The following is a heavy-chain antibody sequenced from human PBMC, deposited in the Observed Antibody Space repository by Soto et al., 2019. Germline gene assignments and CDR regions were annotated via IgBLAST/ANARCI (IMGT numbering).Heavy chain of an antibody. CDR1: GFSLSTSGVG. Sequence: QITLKESGPTLVNPTQTLTLTCTFSGFSLSTSGVGVGWIRQPPGKALEWLALIYWDDDKRYSPSLKSRLTITKDTSKNQVVLTMTNMDPVDTATYYCAHYGGVMITFGGVIGYFDYWGQGTLVTVSS. J-gene: IGHJ4*02. CDR2: IYWDDDK. CDR3: AHYGGVMITFGGVIGYFDY. V-gene: IGHV2-5*02. D-gene: IGHD3-16*01.